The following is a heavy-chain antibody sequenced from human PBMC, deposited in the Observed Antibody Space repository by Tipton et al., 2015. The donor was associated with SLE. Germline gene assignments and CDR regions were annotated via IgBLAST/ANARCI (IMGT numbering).Heavy chain of an antibody. D-gene: IGHD6-19*01. V-gene: IGHV3-11*01. J-gene: IGHJ4*02. Sequence: GSLRLSCAASGFTFSDYYMTWIRQAPGEGLEWVSYISRGGNTIHYADSVRGRFTISRDNAKNSLQLQMNSLRAEDTAVYYCARSRAGTADYWGQGTLVTVSS. CDR1: GFTFSDYY. CDR2: ISRGGNTI. CDR3: ARSRAGTADY.